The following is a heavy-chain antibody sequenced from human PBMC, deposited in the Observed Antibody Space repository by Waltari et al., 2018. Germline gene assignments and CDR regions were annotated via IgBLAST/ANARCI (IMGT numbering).Heavy chain of an antibody. CDR3: ARGGPGSYDDFDY. D-gene: IGHD3-16*01. Sequence: EVQLVESGGGLVQPGGSLRLSCAASGFTFSSYWMSWVRQAPGKGLEWVANIKQDGSEKYYVNSGKGRFTISRDNAKNSLYLQMNSLRAEDTAVYYCARGGPGSYDDFDYWGQGTLVTVSS. CDR1: GFTFSSYW. CDR2: IKQDGSEK. V-gene: IGHV3-7*01. J-gene: IGHJ4*02.